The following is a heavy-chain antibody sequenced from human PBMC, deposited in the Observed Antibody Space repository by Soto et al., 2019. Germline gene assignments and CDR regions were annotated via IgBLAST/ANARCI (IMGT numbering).Heavy chain of an antibody. CDR3: ARILARFWSGYYRAFDI. CDR2: ISYDGSNK. CDR1: GFTFSSYA. J-gene: IGHJ3*02. V-gene: IGHV3-30-3*01. Sequence: PGGSLRLSCAASGFTFSSYAMHWVRQAPGKGLEWVAVISYDGSNKYYADSVKGRFTISRDNSKNTLYLQMNSLRAEDTAVYYCARILARFWSGYYRAFDIWGQGTMVTASS. D-gene: IGHD3-3*01.